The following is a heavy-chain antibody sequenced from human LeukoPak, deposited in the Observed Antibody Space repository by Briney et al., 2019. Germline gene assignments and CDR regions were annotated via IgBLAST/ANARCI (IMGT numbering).Heavy chain of an antibody. D-gene: IGHD4-17*01. CDR3: ARPRDYGDYAWFDP. CDR2: INPNSGST. Sequence: ASVKVSCKASGYTFTGYYMHWVRQAPGQGLEWMGWINPNSGSTSYAQKFQGRVTMTRDTSISAAYMELSRLRSDDTAVYYCARPRDYGDYAWFDPWGQGTLVTVSS. J-gene: IGHJ5*02. V-gene: IGHV1-2*02. CDR1: GYTFTGYY.